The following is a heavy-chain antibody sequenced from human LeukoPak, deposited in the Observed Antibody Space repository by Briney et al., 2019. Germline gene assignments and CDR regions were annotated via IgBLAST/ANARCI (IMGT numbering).Heavy chain of an antibody. Sequence: GRSLRLSCAASGFTFSSYGIHWVRQAPGKGLEWMAVISYDGSNKYYADSVPVRFTITRDNSKNTLYLQTSSLKAEDSAGYYCAKDVGAGYEAPGYWGQGTLVTVSS. J-gene: IGHJ4*02. CDR3: AKDVGAGYEAPGY. D-gene: IGHD5-12*01. CDR2: ISYDGSNK. V-gene: IGHV3-30*18. CDR1: GFTFSSYG.